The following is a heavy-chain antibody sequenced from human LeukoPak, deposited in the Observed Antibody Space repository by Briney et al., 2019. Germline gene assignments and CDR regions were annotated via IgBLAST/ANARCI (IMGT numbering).Heavy chain of an antibody. CDR3: ARGPITMIVVVPIFRY. D-gene: IGHD3-22*01. V-gene: IGHV4-34*01. J-gene: IGHJ4*02. Sequence: SETLSLTCDVYSGSFGGYYWSWIRQPPGKGLEWIGEINHSGSTGYNPSLKSRVSISVDASKNQFSLKLSSVTAADTAVYYCARGPITMIVVVPIFRYWGQGTLVTVSS. CDR1: SGSFGGYY. CDR2: INHSGST.